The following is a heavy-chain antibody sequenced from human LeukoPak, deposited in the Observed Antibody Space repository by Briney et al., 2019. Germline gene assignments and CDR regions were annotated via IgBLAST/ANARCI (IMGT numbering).Heavy chain of an antibody. J-gene: IGHJ3*02. Sequence: GGSLRLSCAASGYTFDDYAMHWVRQAPGKGLEWVSGISWNSGSIGYADSVKGRFTISRDNAKNSLYLQMNSLRAEDTAVYYCARVNEYSSSWTPDDAFDIWGQGTMVTVSS. D-gene: IGHD6-13*01. CDR2: ISWNSGSI. CDR3: ARVNEYSSSWTPDDAFDI. CDR1: GYTFDDYA. V-gene: IGHV3-9*01.